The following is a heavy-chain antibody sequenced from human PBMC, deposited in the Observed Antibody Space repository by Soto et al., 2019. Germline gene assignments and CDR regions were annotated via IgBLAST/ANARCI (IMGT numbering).Heavy chain of an antibody. CDR1: GFTFSSYW. J-gene: IGHJ5*02. CDR3: ARDPATGSLFDP. CDR2: INSDGSST. Sequence: GGSLRLSCAASGFTFSSYWMHWVRQAPGKGLVWVSRINSDGSSTSYADSVKGRFTISKDNAKNTLYLQMNSLRAEDTAVYYCARDPATGSLFDPWGQGTLVTVSS. V-gene: IGHV3-74*01. D-gene: IGHD2-15*01.